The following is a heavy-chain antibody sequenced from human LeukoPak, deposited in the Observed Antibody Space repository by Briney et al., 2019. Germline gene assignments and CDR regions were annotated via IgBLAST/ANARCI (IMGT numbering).Heavy chain of an antibody. CDR3: ARTGFRSGYDSQR. CDR1: GGSFSGYY. Sequence: PSETLSLTCAVYGGSFSGYYWSWIRQPPGKGLEWIGEINHSGSTNYNPSLKSRVTISVDTSKNQFSLKLSSATAADTAVYYCARTGFRSGYDSQRWGQGTLVTVSS. D-gene: IGHD5-12*01. CDR2: INHSGST. J-gene: IGHJ4*02. V-gene: IGHV4-34*01.